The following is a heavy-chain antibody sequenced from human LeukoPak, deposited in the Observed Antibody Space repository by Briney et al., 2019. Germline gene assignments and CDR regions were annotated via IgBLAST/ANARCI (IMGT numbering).Heavy chain of an antibody. CDR1: GFTFSNYA. Sequence: PGGSLRLSCAASGFTFSNYAMSWFRQAPGGGLEWVSTITGSGGSTYYADSVQGRFTISRDNSKNTLYLQMNSLRAADTAVYYCAKDRGGATPRFDFWGQGTLVTVSS. CDR2: ITGSGGST. CDR3: AKDRGGATPRFDF. V-gene: IGHV3-23*01. J-gene: IGHJ4*02. D-gene: IGHD1-26*01.